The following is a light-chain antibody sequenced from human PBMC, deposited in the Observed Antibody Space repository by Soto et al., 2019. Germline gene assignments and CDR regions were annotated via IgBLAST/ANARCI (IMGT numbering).Light chain of an antibody. Sequence: EIVLTQSPGTLSLSPGERATLSCRASQSVTSTYIAWYQQKPGQAPRLLIYGTSARATCIPDRFSGSGAGTDFALTISRLEPEDFAVYYCQQYGRPPLYTFGQGTKLDI. CDR2: GTS. CDR1: QSVTSTY. CDR3: QQYGRPPLYT. J-gene: IGKJ2*01. V-gene: IGKV3-20*01.